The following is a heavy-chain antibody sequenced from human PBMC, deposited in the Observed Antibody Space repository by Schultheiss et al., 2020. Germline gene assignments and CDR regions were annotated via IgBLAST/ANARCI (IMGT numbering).Heavy chain of an antibody. Sequence: GESLKISCTASGFTFSSYAMHWVRQAPGKGLEWVSAISGSGGSTYYADSVKGRFTISRDNSKNTLYLQMNSLRVDDTAVYYCAKAGKLAVAANFDYWGQGTLVTVSS. CDR2: ISGSGGST. V-gene: IGHV3-23*01. J-gene: IGHJ4*02. CDR3: AKAGKLAVAANFDY. CDR1: GFTFSSYA. D-gene: IGHD6-19*01.